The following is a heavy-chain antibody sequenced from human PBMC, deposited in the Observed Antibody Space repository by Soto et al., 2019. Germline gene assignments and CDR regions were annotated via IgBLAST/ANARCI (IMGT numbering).Heavy chain of an antibody. V-gene: IGHV3-23*01. D-gene: IGHD3-16*01. CDR2: ISGSGGST. Sequence: PGESMRLSCAASGFPFRSYAMSWVRQAPGQGLEWVSAISGSGGSTYYADSVKGRFTISRDNSKNTLYLQMNRLRAEDTAVYYCAKQRLSGPYSYGCAVWGQGAT. J-gene: IGHJ6*02. CDR3: AKQRLSGPYSYGCAV. CDR1: GFPFRSYA.